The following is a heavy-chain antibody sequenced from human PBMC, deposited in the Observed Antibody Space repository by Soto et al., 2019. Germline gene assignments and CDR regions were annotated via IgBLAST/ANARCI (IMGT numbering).Heavy chain of an antibody. V-gene: IGHV4-39*01. CDR2: IYYSGST. D-gene: IGHD3-3*01. Sequence: SETLSLTCTVSGGSISSSSYYWGWIRQPPGKGLEWIGSIYYSGSTYYNPSLKSRVTISVDTSKNQFSLKLSSVTAADTAVYYCARLNFWDGDICFDYWGQGTLVTVSS. CDR3: ARLNFWDGDICFDY. J-gene: IGHJ4*02. CDR1: GGSISSSSYY.